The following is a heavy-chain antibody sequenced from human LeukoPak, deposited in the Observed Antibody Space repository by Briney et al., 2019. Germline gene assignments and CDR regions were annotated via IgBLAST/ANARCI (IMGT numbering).Heavy chain of an antibody. J-gene: IGHJ4*02. CDR1: GGSISSYY. V-gene: IGHV4-59*01. Sequence: SETLSLTYTVSGGSISSYYWSWIRQPPGKGLEWIGYIYYSGSTNYNPSLKSRVTISVDTSKNQFSLKLSSVTAADTAVYYCARVGRYGYNLEYFDYWGQGTLVTVPS. CDR2: IYYSGST. CDR3: ARVGRYGYNLEYFDY. D-gene: IGHD5-24*01.